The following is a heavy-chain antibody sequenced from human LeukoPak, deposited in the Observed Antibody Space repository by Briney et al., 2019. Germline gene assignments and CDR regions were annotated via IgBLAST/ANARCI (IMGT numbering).Heavy chain of an antibody. Sequence: PGGSLRLSCAASGFTFSSYGMHWVRQAPGKGLEWVAVIWYDGSNKYYADSVKGRFTISRDNSKNTLYLQMNSLRAEDTAVYYCASTFREKWYFDLWGRGTLVTVSS. CDR3: ASTFREKWYFDL. CDR1: GFTFSSYG. V-gene: IGHV3-33*01. J-gene: IGHJ2*01. CDR2: IWYDGSNK.